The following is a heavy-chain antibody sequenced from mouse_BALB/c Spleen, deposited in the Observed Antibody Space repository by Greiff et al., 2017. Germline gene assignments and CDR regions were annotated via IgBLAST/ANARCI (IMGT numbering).Heavy chain of an antibody. V-gene: IGHV2-9*02. J-gene: IGHJ3*01. D-gene: IGHD1-1*01. CDR2: IWAGGST. Sequence: QVQLKESGPGLVAPSQSLSITCTVSGFSLTSYGVHWVRQPPGKGLEWLGVIWAGGSTNYNSALMSRLSISKDNSKSQVFLKMNSLQTDDTAMYYCASYYYGSSWFAYWGQGTLVTVSA. CDR1: GFSLTSYG. CDR3: ASYYYGSSWFAY.